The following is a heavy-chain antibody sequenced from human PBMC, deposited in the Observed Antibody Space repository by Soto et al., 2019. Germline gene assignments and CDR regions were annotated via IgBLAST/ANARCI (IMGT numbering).Heavy chain of an antibody. V-gene: IGHV3-23*01. CDR2: ISGSGGST. J-gene: IGHJ6*02. Sequence: SGGSLRFSCAASGFTFSSYAMSWVRQAPGKGLEWVSAISGSGGSTYYADSVKGRFTISRDNSKNTLYLQMNSLRAEDTAVYYCAKSTSTGSLFYYYGMDVWGQGTTVTVSS. D-gene: IGHD1-1*01. CDR1: GFTFSSYA. CDR3: AKSTSTGSLFYYYGMDV.